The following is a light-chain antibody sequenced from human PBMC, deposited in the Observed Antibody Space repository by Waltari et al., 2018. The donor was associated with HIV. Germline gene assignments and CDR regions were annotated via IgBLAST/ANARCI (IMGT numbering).Light chain of an antibody. CDR3: CSYAGTYTYV. Sequence: QSALTQPRPVSGSLGQTVTIPFTGTTSDVGGYDYVPWFQQHPDKAPNLIIYDVGQRPSGVPDRFSGSKSGNTAFLTISGLQAEDEADYYCCSYAGTYTYVFGSGTEVTAL. J-gene: IGLJ1*01. V-gene: IGLV2-11*01. CDR1: TSDVGGYDY. CDR2: DVG.